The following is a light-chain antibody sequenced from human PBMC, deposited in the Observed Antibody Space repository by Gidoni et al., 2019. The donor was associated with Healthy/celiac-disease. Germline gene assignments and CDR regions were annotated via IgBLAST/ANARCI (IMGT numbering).Light chain of an antibody. Sequence: ETVLTQSPATLSLSPGERATLSCRASQSVSSYLAWYQQKPGQAPRLLIYDASNRATGIPARFSGSGSGTDFTLTISSLEPEDFAVYYCQQRSNWPPPFGGGTKVEIK. CDR2: DAS. J-gene: IGKJ4*01. V-gene: IGKV3-11*01. CDR3: QQRSNWPPP. CDR1: QSVSSY.